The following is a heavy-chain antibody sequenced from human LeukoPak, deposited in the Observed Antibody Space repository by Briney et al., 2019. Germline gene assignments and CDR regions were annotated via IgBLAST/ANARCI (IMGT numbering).Heavy chain of an antibody. CDR3: ARTGTPDEDFDY. V-gene: IGHV1-69*13. D-gene: IGHD1-7*01. Sequence: ASVKVSCKASGGTFSSYTISWVLQAPGQGLEWMGGIIPIFGTANYAQKFQGRVTITADESTSTAYMELSSLRSEDTAVYYCARTGTPDEDFDYWGQGTLVTVSS. J-gene: IGHJ4*02. CDR1: GGTFSSYT. CDR2: IIPIFGTA.